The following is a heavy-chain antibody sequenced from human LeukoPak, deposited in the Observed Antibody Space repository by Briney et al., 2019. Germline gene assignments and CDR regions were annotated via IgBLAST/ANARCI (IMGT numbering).Heavy chain of an antibody. Sequence: SETLSLTCTVSGGSVSGGSISSYYWSWIRQPPGKGLEWIGFIAYTGSTNYNPSLKSRVTISVDTSKNQFSLRLSSVTAADTAVYYCARTYYYGSGNVVDLNWFDPWGQGTLVTVSS. CDR3: ARTYYYGSGNVVDLNWFDP. CDR1: GGSVSGGSISSYY. D-gene: IGHD3-10*01. V-gene: IGHV4-61*01. CDR2: IAYTGST. J-gene: IGHJ5*02.